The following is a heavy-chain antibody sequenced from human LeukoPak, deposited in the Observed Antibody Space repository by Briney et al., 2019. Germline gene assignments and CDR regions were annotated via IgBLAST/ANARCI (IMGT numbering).Heavy chain of an antibody. CDR3: ASYSDFWSGLDY. D-gene: IGHD3-3*01. Sequence: PSETLSLTCTVSGGSISSSSYYWGWIRQPPGKGLEWIGSIYYSGSTYYNPSLKSRVTISVDTSKNQFSLKLSSVTAADTAVYYCASYSDFWSGLDYWGQGTLVTVSS. CDR1: GGSISSSSYY. J-gene: IGHJ4*02. V-gene: IGHV4-39*01. CDR2: IYYSGST.